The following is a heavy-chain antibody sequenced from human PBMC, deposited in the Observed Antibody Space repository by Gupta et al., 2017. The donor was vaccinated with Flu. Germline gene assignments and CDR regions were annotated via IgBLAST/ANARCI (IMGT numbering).Heavy chain of an antibody. CDR2: ISGSGDST. Sequence: EVQLLESGGGLVQPGGSLRLSCAASGFTFSGFAMSWVRQAPGKGLEGVSGISGSGDSTHYADAVKGRFTISRDNPKKTLYLQMKSMRAEDTAIYYCAKDRGRSPAGLFDYWCQGTLVTVYS. V-gene: IGHV3-23*01. D-gene: IGHD2-2*01. CDR1: GFTFSGFA. J-gene: IGHJ4*02. CDR3: AKDRGRSPAGLFDY.